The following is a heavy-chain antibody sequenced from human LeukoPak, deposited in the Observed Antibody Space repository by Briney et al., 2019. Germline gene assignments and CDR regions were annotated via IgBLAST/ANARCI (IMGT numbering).Heavy chain of an antibody. D-gene: IGHD6-19*01. V-gene: IGHV1-8*01. CDR1: GYTFTSYD. Sequence: ASVKVSCKASGYTFTSYDINWVRQATGQGLEWMGWMNPNSANTGYAQKFQGRVTMTRNTSISTAYMELSSLRSEDTAVYYCAKDIEIAVAGTALNWFDPWGQGTLVTVSS. CDR3: AKDIEIAVAGTALNWFDP. J-gene: IGHJ5*02. CDR2: MNPNSANT.